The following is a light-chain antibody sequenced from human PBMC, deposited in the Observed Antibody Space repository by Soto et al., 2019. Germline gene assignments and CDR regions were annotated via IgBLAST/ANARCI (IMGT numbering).Light chain of an antibody. V-gene: IGKV3-15*01. J-gene: IGKJ3*01. CDR1: QSVSSN. Sequence: EIVMPQSPATLSVSPGERATLSCRASQSVSSNLAWYQQKPGQAPRLLIYGASTRATGIPARFSGSGSGTEFTLTISSLQSEDFAVYYCQQYNNWPPGTFGPGAKVDI. CDR3: QQYNNWPPGT. CDR2: GAS.